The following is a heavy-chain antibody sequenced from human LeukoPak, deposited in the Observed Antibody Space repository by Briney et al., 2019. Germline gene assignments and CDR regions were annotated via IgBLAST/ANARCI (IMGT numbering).Heavy chain of an antibody. CDR2: THYSGST. Sequence: SETLSLTCTVSGGSISSYYWSWLRQPPGKGLEYIGYTHYSGSTNYNPSLKSRVTISLDTSGNQFSLKLSSVTAADTAVYYCARGKYYYDSRPVAGWYFDYWGQGTLVTVSS. CDR3: ARGKYYYDSRPVAGWYFDY. J-gene: IGHJ4*02. V-gene: IGHV4-59*01. D-gene: IGHD3-22*01. CDR1: GGSISSYY.